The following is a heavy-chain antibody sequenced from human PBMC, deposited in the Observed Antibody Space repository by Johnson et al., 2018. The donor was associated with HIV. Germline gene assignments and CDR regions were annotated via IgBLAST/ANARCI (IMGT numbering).Heavy chain of an antibody. CDR3: ARVSNHAFAI. CDR1: GFTFSNAW. Sequence: VQLVESGGGVVQPGRSLRLSCAASGFTFSNAWMSWVRQAPGKGLEWVGRIKSKTDGGTTDYAAPVKGRFTISRDNAKNSLYLQMNSLRAEDTAVYYCARVSNHAFAIWGQGTMVTVSS. J-gene: IGHJ3*02. CDR2: IKSKTDGGTT. V-gene: IGHV3-15*01.